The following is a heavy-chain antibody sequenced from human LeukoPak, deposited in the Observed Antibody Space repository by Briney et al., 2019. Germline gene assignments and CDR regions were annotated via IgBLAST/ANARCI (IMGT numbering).Heavy chain of an antibody. D-gene: IGHD3-3*01. J-gene: IGHJ4*02. CDR2: IYYSGST. CDR1: GGSISSYY. CDR3: ARGPPSYDFWSGCYFDY. V-gene: IGHV4-59*01. Sequence: SETLSPTCTVSGGSISSYYWSWIRQPPGKGLEWIGYIYYSGSTNYNPSLKSRVTISVDTSKNQFSLKLSSVTTADTAVYYCARGPPSYDFWSGCYFDYWGQGTLVTVSS.